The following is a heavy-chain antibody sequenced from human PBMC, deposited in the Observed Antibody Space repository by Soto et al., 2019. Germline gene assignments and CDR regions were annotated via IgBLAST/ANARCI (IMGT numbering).Heavy chain of an antibody. CDR3: ARVTYYYDSSGYYYDPALDY. CDR1: GFSHSNARMG. Sequence: SGPTLVNPTETLTLTCTVSGFSHSNARMGVSWIRQPPGKALEWLAHIFSNDEKSYSTSLKSRLTISKDTSKSQVVLTMTNMDPVDTATYYCARVTYYYDSSGYYYDPALDYWGQGTLVTVSS. CDR2: IFSNDEK. J-gene: IGHJ4*02. V-gene: IGHV2-26*01. D-gene: IGHD3-22*01.